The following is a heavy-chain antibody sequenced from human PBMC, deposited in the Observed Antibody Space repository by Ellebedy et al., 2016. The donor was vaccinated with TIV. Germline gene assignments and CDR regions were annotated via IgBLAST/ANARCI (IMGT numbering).Heavy chain of an antibody. J-gene: IGHJ4*02. CDR3: VRDPLDCSTTSCQYYFDY. CDR1: GFTFSSHS. CDR2: ISSGSSDI. Sequence: GESLKISCAASGFTFSSHSMNWVRQAPGKGLEWLSYISSGSSDIYYAGSVKGRFTISRDNAKNSLYLQMNSLRAEDTALYYCVRDPLDCSTTSCQYYFDYWGQGTLVTVSS. V-gene: IGHV3-48*01. D-gene: IGHD2-2*01.